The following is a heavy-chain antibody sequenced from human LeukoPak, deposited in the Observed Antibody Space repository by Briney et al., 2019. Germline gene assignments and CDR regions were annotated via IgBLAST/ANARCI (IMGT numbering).Heavy chain of an antibody. CDR3: ARGLGPRYYRAFDI. Sequence: ASVKVSCKASGYTFTSYDINWVRQATGQGLEWMGWMNPNSGNTGYAQKFQGRVTITRNTSISTAYMELSSLRSEDTAVYYCARGLGPRYYRAFDIWGQGTMVTASS. CDR1: GYTFTSYD. D-gene: IGHD3-16*01. J-gene: IGHJ3*02. V-gene: IGHV1-8*03. CDR2: MNPNSGNT.